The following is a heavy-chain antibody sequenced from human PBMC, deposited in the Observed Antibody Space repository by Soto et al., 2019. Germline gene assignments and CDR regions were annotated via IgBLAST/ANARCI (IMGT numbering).Heavy chain of an antibody. CDR3: ARVPLPIVGATPELDN. Sequence: GASVKVSCKASGYTFTSYGISWVRQAPGQGLEWMGWISAYNGNTNYAQKLQGRVTMTTDTSTSTAYMELRSLRSDDTAVYYCARVPLPIVGATPELDNWGQGTLVTVSS. CDR1: GYTFTSYG. V-gene: IGHV1-18*01. D-gene: IGHD1-26*01. CDR2: ISAYNGNT. J-gene: IGHJ4*02.